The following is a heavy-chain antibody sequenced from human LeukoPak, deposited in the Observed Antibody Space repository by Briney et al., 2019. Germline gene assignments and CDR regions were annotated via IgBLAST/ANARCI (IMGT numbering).Heavy chain of an antibody. J-gene: IGHJ4*02. Sequence: GGSLRLSCAASGFTFSSYTMNWVRQAPGKGLEWVSSISRSSSYIYYADSMKGRFTISRDNANNSLFLQMNSLRAEDTAVYYCARGGVSVGGSFDYWGQGTLVTVSS. CDR1: GFTFSSYT. CDR3: ARGGVSVGGSFDY. V-gene: IGHV3-21*01. D-gene: IGHD4-23*01. CDR2: ISRSSSYI.